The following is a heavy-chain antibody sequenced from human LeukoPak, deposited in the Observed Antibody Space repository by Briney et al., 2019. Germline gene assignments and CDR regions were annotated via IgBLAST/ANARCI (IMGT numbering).Heavy chain of an antibody. Sequence: PGRSLRLSCAASGFTFSSYWMHWVRQAPGKGLVWVSRFSSDGSRTNYADSVQGRLTISRDNAKNTLFLHMNSLRAEDTAVYYCARETAVSGGIFFDCWGQGTLVTVSS. J-gene: IGHJ4*02. CDR3: ARETAVSGGIFFDC. D-gene: IGHD3-10*01. CDR1: GFTFSSYW. CDR2: FSSDGSRT. V-gene: IGHV3-74*01.